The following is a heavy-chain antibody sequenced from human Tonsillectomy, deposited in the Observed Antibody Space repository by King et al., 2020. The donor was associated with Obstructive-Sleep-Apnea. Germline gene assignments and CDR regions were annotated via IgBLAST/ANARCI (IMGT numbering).Heavy chain of an antibody. CDR3: AKDLAVAGRREFDY. CDR1: GFTFSSYG. Sequence: VQLVESGGVVVQPGGSLRLSCAASGFTFSSYGMHCVRQAPGKGLEGGAFIWYDGSNKYYAHDVRVRLTISSDNSKNTLYLQMNSLRAEDTAVYYCAKDLAVAGRREFDYWGQGTLVTVSS. D-gene: IGHD6-19*01. J-gene: IGHJ4*02. V-gene: IGHV3-30*02. CDR2: IWYDGSNK.